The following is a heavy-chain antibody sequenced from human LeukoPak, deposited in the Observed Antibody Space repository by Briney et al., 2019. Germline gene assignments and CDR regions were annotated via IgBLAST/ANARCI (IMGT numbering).Heavy chain of an antibody. V-gene: IGHV3-23*01. CDR1: GFTFSSYG. CDR3: ANKPGHCSSTSCPST. J-gene: IGHJ5*02. CDR2: ISGSGGST. D-gene: IGHD2-2*01. Sequence: GGSLRLSCAASGFTFSSYGMSWVRQAPGKGLEWVSAISGSGGSTYYADSVKGRFTISRDNSKNTLYLQMNSLRAEDTAVYYCANKPGHCSSTSCPSTWGQGTLVTVSS.